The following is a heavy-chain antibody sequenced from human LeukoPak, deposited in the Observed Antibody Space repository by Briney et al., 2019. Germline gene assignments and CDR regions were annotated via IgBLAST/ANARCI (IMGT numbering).Heavy chain of an antibody. Sequence: GGSLRLSCAASGFTFSSYAMSWVRQAPGKGLEWVSAISGSGGSTYYADSVKGRFTISRDNSKNTLYLQMNSLRAEDTAVYYCAESRDYDSSGYLAWGQGTLVTVSS. CDR3: AESRDYDSSGYLA. V-gene: IGHV3-23*01. J-gene: IGHJ5*02. CDR2: ISGSGGST. D-gene: IGHD3-22*01. CDR1: GFTFSSYA.